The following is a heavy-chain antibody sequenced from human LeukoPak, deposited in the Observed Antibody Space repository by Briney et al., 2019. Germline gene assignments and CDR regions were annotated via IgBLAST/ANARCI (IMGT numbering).Heavy chain of an antibody. CDR3: ANPLGYCSSTSCPNAFDI. D-gene: IGHD2-2*01. CDR1: GFTFSSYS. CDR2: ISSSSSYI. V-gene: IGHV3-21*04. J-gene: IGHJ3*02. Sequence: GGSLRLSCAASGFTFSSYSMNWVRQAPGKGLEWVSSISSSSSYIYYADSVKGRFTISRDNAKNSLYLQMNSLRAEDTAVYYCANPLGYCSSTSCPNAFDIWGQGTMVTVSS.